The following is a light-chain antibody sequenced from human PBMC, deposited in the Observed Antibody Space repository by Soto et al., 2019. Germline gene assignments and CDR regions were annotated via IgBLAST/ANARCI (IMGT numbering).Light chain of an antibody. J-gene: IGKJ1*01. CDR2: GAS. Sequence: SPGSLSASVGDRVPIACQASQHITNHLNWYQQKQGKPPRILIYGASNRATGIPARFSGSGSWTEFTFTISRLQPDDIETYYCQQYNSYSQTFGEGTKVDIK. CDR1: QHITNH. CDR3: QQYNSYSQT. V-gene: IGKV1-33*01.